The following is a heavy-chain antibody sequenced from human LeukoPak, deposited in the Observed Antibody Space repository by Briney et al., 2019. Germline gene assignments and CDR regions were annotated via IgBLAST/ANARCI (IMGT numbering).Heavy chain of an antibody. V-gene: IGHV1-69*05. CDR3: ARDPSNYGDYFQYYFDY. Sequence: SVKVSCKASGGTFSSYAISWVRQAPGQGLEWMGGIIPIFGTANHAQKFQGRVTITTDESTSTAYMELSSLRSEDTAVYYCARDPSNYGDYFQYYFDYWGQGTLVTVSS. D-gene: IGHD4-17*01. CDR1: GGTFSSYA. J-gene: IGHJ4*02. CDR2: IIPIFGTA.